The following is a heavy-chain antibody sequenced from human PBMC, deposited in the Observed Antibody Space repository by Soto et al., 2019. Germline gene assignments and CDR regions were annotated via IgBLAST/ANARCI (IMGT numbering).Heavy chain of an antibody. CDR3: AHTPPNVVSTYVSDFYYFDS. CDR2: LYWNGDK. V-gene: IGHV2-5*01. D-gene: IGHD2-15*01. Sequence: QITLKESGPTVVKPTQTLTLTCTFSGFSLSTSGGGVGWIRQPPGKALAWLALLYWNGDKRYTPSLKSRITITKDTSKIQVVLTMTTMDPVDTATYYCAHTPPNVVSTYVSDFYYFDSWGQGTLVTVSS. CDR1: GFSLSTSGGG. J-gene: IGHJ4*02.